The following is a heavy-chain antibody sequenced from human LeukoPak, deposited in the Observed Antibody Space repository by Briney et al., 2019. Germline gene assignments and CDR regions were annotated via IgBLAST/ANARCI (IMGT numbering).Heavy chain of an antibody. CDR2: IYYSGST. J-gene: IGHJ4*02. Sequence: SETLSLTCTVSGGSISSYYWSWLRQPPGKGLEWVGYIYYSGSTNYNPSLKSRVTISVDTSKNQFSLKLSSVTAADTAVYYCARALYYYDSSGYFDYWGQGTLVTVSS. CDR1: GGSISSYY. D-gene: IGHD3-22*01. V-gene: IGHV4-59*01. CDR3: ARALYYYDSSGYFDY.